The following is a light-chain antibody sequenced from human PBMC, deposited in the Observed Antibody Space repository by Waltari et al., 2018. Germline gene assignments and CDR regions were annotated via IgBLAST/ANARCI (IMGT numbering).Light chain of an antibody. Sequence: IVMTQSPDSLAVSLGERATINRKSSQSVLSSSNNKNYLAWYQQKPGQPPKLLIYWASARESGVPDRFSGSGSGTDFTLTISSLQAEDVAVYYCQQYYTTPETFGPGTKVDIK. J-gene: IGKJ3*01. CDR3: QQYYTTPET. CDR2: WAS. CDR1: QSVLSSSNNKNY. V-gene: IGKV4-1*01.